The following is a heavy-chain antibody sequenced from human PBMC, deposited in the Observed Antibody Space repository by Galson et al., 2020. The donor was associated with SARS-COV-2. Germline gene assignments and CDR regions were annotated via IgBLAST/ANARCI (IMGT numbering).Heavy chain of an antibody. J-gene: IGHJ4*02. Sequence: GGSRRLSCAASGFTFSSYSMNWVRQAPGKGLEWVSYISSSSSTIYYADSVKGRFTISRDNAKNSLYLQMNSLRAEDTAVYYCARDGGPEWALLVIDYWGQGTLVTVSS. D-gene: IGHD1-26*01. CDR2: ISSSSSTI. CDR3: ARDGGPEWALLVIDY. V-gene: IGHV3-48*01. CDR1: GFTFSSYS.